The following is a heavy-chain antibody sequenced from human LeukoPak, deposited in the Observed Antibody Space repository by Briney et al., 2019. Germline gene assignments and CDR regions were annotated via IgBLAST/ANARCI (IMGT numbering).Heavy chain of an antibody. CDR2: VHYTGKT. D-gene: IGHD3-22*01. CDR3: VRGYSDRSDSSNPFAS. J-gene: IGHJ4*02. Sequence: SETLSLTCTVSGDSISSYYWSWIRQPPGKRLEWVGYVHYTGKTKYNPSLNNRATISVDMSKNQFSLTLTSVTLADTAVYYCVRGYSDRSDSSNPFASWGQGTLVTVSA. CDR1: GDSISSYY. V-gene: IGHV4-59*01.